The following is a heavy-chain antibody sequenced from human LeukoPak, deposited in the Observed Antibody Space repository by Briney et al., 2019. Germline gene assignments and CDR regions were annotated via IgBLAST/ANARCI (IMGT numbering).Heavy chain of an antibody. Sequence: ASVKVSCKVSGYTLTELSMHWVRQAPGKGLEWMGWINPNSGGTNYAQKFQGRVTMTRDTSISTAYMELSRLRSDDTAVYYCARGRWLQPIDYWGQGTLVTVSS. V-gene: IGHV1-2*02. CDR1: GYTLTELS. CDR3: ARGRWLQPIDY. CDR2: INPNSGGT. J-gene: IGHJ4*02. D-gene: IGHD5-24*01.